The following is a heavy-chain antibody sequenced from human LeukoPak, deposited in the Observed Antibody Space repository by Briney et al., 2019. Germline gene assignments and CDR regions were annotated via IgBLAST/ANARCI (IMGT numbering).Heavy chain of an antibody. CDR1: GVTFSRFG. D-gene: IGHD3/OR15-3a*01. Sequence: GGSLRLSCAASGVTFSRFGMKWVGQAPGKGLQGVANIQDNGNEKNYVDSVKGRFTISRDNAKNSLYLQMNSLRAEDTAVYYCATYSRDWTGIEYWGQGTLVTVSS. V-gene: IGHV3-7*02. J-gene: IGHJ4*02. CDR3: ATYSRDWTGIEY. CDR2: IQDNGNEK.